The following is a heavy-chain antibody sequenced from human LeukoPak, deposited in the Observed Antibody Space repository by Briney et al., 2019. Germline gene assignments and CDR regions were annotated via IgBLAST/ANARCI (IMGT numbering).Heavy chain of an antibody. CDR1: GFTFSSYA. CDR2: ISGSGGST. D-gene: IGHD3-22*01. Sequence: GGSLRLSCAASGFTFSSYAMSWVRQAPGKGLEWVSAISGSGGSTYYADSVKGRFTISRDNSKNTLYLQMSSLRAEDAAVYYCAKDLMTHYDSSASFDYWGQGTLVTVSS. J-gene: IGHJ4*02. CDR3: AKDLMTHYDSSASFDY. V-gene: IGHV3-23*01.